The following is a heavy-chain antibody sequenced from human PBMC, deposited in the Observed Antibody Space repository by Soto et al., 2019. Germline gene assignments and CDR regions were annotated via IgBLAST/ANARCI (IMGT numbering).Heavy chain of an antibody. V-gene: IGHV4-59*01. CDR1: GGSISSYY. Sequence: SETLSLTCTVSGGSISSYYWSWIRQPPGKGLEWIGYIYYSGSTNYNPSLKSRVTISVDTSKNQFSLKLSSVTAADTAVYYCARAPDYGDSRGWFDPWGQGTLVTVS. CDR2: IYYSGST. CDR3: ARAPDYGDSRGWFDP. D-gene: IGHD4-17*01. J-gene: IGHJ5*02.